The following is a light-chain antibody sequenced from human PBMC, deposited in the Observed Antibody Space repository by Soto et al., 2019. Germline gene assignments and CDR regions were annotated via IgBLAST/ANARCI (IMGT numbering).Light chain of an antibody. Sequence: EIVLTQSPATLSVSPGETATLSCRASQSVSYNLAWYQQKPGQGPRLLIYGAFTRATGIPARFSGSGSGTEFTLTISSLQSEDFAVYYCQQYKQWPPLTFGGGTKVEIK. J-gene: IGKJ4*01. CDR2: GAF. CDR3: QQYKQWPPLT. CDR1: QSVSYN. V-gene: IGKV3-15*01.